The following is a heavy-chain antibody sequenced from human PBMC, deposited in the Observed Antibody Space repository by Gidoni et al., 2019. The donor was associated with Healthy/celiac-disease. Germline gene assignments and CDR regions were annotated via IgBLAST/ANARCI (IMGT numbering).Heavy chain of an antibody. J-gene: IGHJ4*02. CDR1: GFTFSSYS. CDR2: ISSSSSYI. Sequence: EVQLVESGGGLVKPGGSLSPPCAASGFTFSSYSMNWVRQAPGKGLEWVSSISSSSSYIYYADSVKGRFTISRDNAKNSLYLQMNSLRAEDTAVYYCARGGGYQLLFGYWGQGTLVTVSS. D-gene: IGHD2-2*01. V-gene: IGHV3-21*01. CDR3: ARGGGYQLLFGY.